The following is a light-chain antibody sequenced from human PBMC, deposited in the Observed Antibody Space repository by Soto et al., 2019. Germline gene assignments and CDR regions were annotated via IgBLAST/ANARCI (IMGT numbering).Light chain of an antibody. CDR1: KLGDKY. CDR3: QAWDSSTVV. Sequence: SYELTQPPSVSVSPGQTASITCSGDKLGDKYVCWYQQKPGQSPVLVIYQDTKRPSGIPERFSGSNSGNTATLTISGTQTMDEADYYCQAWDSSTVVFGGGTKLTVL. CDR2: QDT. J-gene: IGLJ2*01. V-gene: IGLV3-1*01.